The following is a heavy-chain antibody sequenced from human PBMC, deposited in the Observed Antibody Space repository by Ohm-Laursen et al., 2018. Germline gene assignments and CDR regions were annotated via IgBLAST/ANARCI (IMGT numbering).Heavy chain of an antibody. CDR2: INPSDGAT. V-gene: IGHV1-46*01. CDR1: GYTFTTYY. CDR3: ARTRTPSTDAFDI. D-gene: IGHD5/OR15-5a*01. J-gene: IGHJ3*02. Sequence: ASVKVSCKPSGYTFTTYYMHWVRQAPGQGLEWMGIINPSDGATSYAQKFQGRVTMTRDTSTTTVYMELSSLRSEDTALYYCARTRTPSTDAFDIWGQGTLVTVSS.